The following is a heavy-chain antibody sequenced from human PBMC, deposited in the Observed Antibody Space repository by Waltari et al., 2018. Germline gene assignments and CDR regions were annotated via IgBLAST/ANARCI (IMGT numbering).Heavy chain of an antibody. D-gene: IGHD3-10*01. CDR3: VRSGFMDV. CDR2: IKSDGTIT. V-gene: IGHV3-74*01. J-gene: IGHJ6*04. CDR1: GFSFSTYW. Sequence: EVQLVESGGGLVQPGGSLRLSCAASGFSFSTYWMNWARQVPGEGLVSVSRIKSDGTITAYADSVKGRCTTSRDNAKNTLYLQMDSLRVDDTGIYYCVRSGFMDVWGKGTTVIVSS.